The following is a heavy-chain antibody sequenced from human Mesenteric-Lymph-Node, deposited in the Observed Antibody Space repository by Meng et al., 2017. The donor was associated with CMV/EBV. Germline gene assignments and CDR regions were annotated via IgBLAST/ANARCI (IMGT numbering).Heavy chain of an antibody. Sequence: GESLKISCAASGFTFSSYAMHWVRQAPGKGLEWVAVISYDGSNKYYADSVKGRFTISRDNSKNTLYLQMNSLRAEDTAVYYCARDLKRGGTYYYYYGMDVWGQGTTVTVSS. D-gene: IGHD3-16*01. CDR2: ISYDGSNK. CDR1: GFTFSSYA. J-gene: IGHJ6*02. V-gene: IGHV3-30*04. CDR3: ARDLKRGGTYYYYYGMDV.